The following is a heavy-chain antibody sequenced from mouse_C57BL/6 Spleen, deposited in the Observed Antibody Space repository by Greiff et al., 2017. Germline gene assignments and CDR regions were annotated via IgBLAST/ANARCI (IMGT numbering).Heavy chain of an antibody. J-gene: IGHJ4*01. CDR1: GYSITSDY. Sequence: EVKLVESGPGLAKPSQTLSLTCSVTGYSITSDYWNWIRKFPGNKLEYMGYISYSGSTYYNPSLKSRISITRDTSKNQYYLQLNSVTTEDTATYYCARGGRSTMFTTGGVYYAMDYWGQGTSVTVSS. CDR3: ARGGRSTMFTTGGVYYAMDY. D-gene: IGHD2-2*01. CDR2: ISYSGST. V-gene: IGHV3-8*01.